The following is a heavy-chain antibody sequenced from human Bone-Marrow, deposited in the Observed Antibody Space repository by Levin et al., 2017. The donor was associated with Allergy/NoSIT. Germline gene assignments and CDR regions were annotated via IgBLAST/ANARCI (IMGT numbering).Heavy chain of an antibody. Sequence: PGGSLRLSCAASGFSFSSYAMSWVRQAPGKGLEWVAGIRRSGDTTYYADSVKGRFTIARDNSKDTLYLQMNSLRAEDTALYYCAKDSGWSAGGFDAFDMWGQGTMVAVSS. CDR1: GFSFSSYA. CDR3: AKDSGWSAGGFDAFDM. J-gene: IGHJ3*02. V-gene: IGHV3-23*01. D-gene: IGHD6-19*01. CDR2: IRRSGDTT.